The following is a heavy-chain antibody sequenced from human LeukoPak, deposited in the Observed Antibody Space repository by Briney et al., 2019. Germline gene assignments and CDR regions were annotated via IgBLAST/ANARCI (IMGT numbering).Heavy chain of an antibody. V-gene: IGHV3-23*01. Sequence: GGSLRLSCAASGFTFSSYAMSWVRQAPGKGLEWVSAISGSGGSTYYADSVKGRFTISRDNSKNTLYLQMNSLRAEDTAVYYCVKNGEPTYYYYGMDVWGQGTTVTVSS. CDR3: VKNGEPTYYYYGMDV. CDR1: GFTFSSYA. CDR2: ISGSGGST. D-gene: IGHD4-17*01. J-gene: IGHJ6*02.